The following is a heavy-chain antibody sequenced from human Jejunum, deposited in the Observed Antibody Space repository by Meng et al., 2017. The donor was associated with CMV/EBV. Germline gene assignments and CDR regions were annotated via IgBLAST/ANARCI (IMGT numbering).Heavy chain of an antibody. V-gene: IGHV3-7*01. CDR1: GFTISRYW. CDR3: AREGGDGPYFDY. CDR2: IKQDGSER. D-gene: IGHD2-21*01. J-gene: IGHJ4*02. Sequence: ASGFTISRYWMSWVRQAPGKGLEWVDNIKQDGSERWYVDSVKGRFTISRDNAKNSLYLEMSTLRVEDTAVYYCAREGGDGPYFDYWGQGTLVTSPQ.